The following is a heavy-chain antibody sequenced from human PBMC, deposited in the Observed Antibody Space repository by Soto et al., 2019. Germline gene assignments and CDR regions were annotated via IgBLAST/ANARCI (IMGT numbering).Heavy chain of an antibody. J-gene: IGHJ5*01. CDR2: IYPRDSGT. V-gene: IGHV5-51*01. CDR1: GYSFTNYW. CDR3: AKQVRSDGQGDS. D-gene: IGHD2-15*01. Sequence: LGESLKISCRGSGYSFTNYWIAWVRQVPGKGLEWVGIIYPRDSGTRLSPSMQGRVTISVDTSTSTAYLQWSSLRASDIGIYYCAKQVRSDGQGDSWGQGTLVTVSS.